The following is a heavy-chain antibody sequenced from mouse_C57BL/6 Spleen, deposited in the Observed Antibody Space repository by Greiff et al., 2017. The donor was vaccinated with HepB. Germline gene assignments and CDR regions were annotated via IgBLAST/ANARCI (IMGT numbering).Heavy chain of an antibody. Sequence: DVMLLESGGGLVKPGGSLKLSCAASGFTFSDYGMHWVRQAPEKGLEWVAYISSGSSTIYYADTVTGRFTISRDNAKNTLFLQMTSLRSEDTAMYYCARREEGLNWDPYWYFDVWGTGTTVTVSS. CDR3: ARREEGLNWDPYWYFDV. CDR2: ISSGSSTI. D-gene: IGHD4-1*01. CDR1: GFTFSDYG. J-gene: IGHJ1*03. V-gene: IGHV5-17*01.